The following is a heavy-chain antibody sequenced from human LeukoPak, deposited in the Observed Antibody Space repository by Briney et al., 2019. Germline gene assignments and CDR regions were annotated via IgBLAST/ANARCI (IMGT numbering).Heavy chain of an antibody. CDR1: GGSISSSGYY. D-gene: IGHD1-26*01. CDR3: AREQGVGATSDY. Sequence: PSETLSLTCTVSGGSISSSGYYWGWIRQPPGKGLEWIGSIYYSGSTYYNPSLKSRVTISVDTSKNQFSLKLSSVTAADTAVYYCAREQGVGATSDYWGQGTLVTVSS. V-gene: IGHV4-39*07. J-gene: IGHJ4*02. CDR2: IYYSGST.